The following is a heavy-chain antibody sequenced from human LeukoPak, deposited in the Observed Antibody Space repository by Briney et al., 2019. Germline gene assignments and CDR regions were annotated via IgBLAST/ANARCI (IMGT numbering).Heavy chain of an antibody. CDR1: GYTFTSYY. CDR3: AREAPPSRIVVPFDY. Sequence: ASVKVSCKASGYTFTSYYMHWVRQAPGQGLEWMGIINPSGGSTSYAQKFQGRVPMTRDTSTSTVYVELSSLRSEDTAVYYCAREAPPSRIVVPFDYWGQGTLVTVSS. V-gene: IGHV1-46*01. D-gene: IGHD1-26*01. CDR2: INPSGGST. J-gene: IGHJ4*02.